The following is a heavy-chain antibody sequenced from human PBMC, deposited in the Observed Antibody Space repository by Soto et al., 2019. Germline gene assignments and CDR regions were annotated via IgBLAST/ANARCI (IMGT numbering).Heavy chain of an antibody. J-gene: IGHJ6*02. CDR1: GGSISSSNW. CDR2: IYHSGST. Sequence: QVQLQESGPGLVKPSGTLSLTCAVSGGSISSSNWWSWVRQPPGKGLEWIGEIYHSGSTNYHPSRKSRVTISVDKSKNQFSLKLNSVTAADTAVYYCARDLRIAAAGYLHYYGMDVWCQGTTVTVSS. CDR3: ARDLRIAAAGYLHYYGMDV. V-gene: IGHV4-4*02. D-gene: IGHD6-13*01.